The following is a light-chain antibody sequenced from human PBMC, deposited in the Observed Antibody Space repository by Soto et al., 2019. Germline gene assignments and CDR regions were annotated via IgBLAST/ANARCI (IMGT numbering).Light chain of an antibody. J-gene: IGKJ5*01. V-gene: IGKV1-13*02. CDR1: QDIRGA. Sequence: IQVTQSPSSLSASVGDRVTITCRASQDIRGALAWYQQKPGKAPNLLIYDVSTLESGVPSRFSGSGSGTEFTLTISSLQPEDFGTFYCQQFNSYPITFGHGTRLEIK. CDR2: DVS. CDR3: QQFNSYPIT.